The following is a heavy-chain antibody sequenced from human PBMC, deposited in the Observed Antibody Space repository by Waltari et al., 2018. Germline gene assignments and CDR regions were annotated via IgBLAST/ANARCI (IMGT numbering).Heavy chain of an antibody. V-gene: IGHV3-53*01. CDR3: AREAPGYFDL. J-gene: IGHJ2*01. CDR2: IYSGGSI. CDR1: GFTVISNY. Sequence: EVQLEESGGGLIQPGGSLRLSCAASGFTVISNYMSWVRQAPGKGREWVSVIYSGGSIYYADSVKGRFTISRGNSKNTVYLQMNSLRVEDTAVYYCAREAPGYFDLWGRGTLVTVSS.